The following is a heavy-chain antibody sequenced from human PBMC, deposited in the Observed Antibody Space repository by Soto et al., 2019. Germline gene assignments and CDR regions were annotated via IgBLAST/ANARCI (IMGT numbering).Heavy chain of an antibody. CDR3: ARDWSYYFDY. D-gene: IGHD2-8*02. Sequence: SVKVSCKASGGTFSSYAISWVRQAPGQGLEWMGWIIANFGKTNYAQKLQGRVTMTTDASTSTAYMELRSLRSDDTAVYYCARDWSYYFDYWGQGTLVTVSS. V-gene: IGHV1-69*05. CDR1: GGTFSSYA. CDR2: IIANFGKT. J-gene: IGHJ4*02.